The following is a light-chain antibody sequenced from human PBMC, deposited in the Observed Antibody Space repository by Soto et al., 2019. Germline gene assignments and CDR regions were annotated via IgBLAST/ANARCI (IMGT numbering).Light chain of an antibody. V-gene: IGKV3D-11*01. CDR3: QQRSSWPLT. J-gene: IGKJ4*01. Sequence: EIVMTQSPAALSVSPGVGPTPSCRASQGIGSTLAWYQQKPGQTPRLLIYDASNRAPGIPVRFSGSGSGTDFTLTISSLEPGDFALYYCQQRSSWPLTFGGGTKGDIK. CDR2: DAS. CDR1: QGIGST.